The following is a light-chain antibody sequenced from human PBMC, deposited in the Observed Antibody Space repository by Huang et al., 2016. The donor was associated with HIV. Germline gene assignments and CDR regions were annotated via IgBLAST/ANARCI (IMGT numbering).Light chain of an antibody. J-gene: IGKJ2*01. V-gene: IGKV1-5*03. CDR3: QQYNRYSYT. Sequence: DIQMTQSPSTLSASVGDRVTIPCRASQSISRWFAWYQQKPGKAPKVLIYKASSLESGVPSRCSGSGSGTEFTLTISSLQPDDFATYYCQQYNRYSYTFGQGTNLEIK. CDR2: KAS. CDR1: QSISRW.